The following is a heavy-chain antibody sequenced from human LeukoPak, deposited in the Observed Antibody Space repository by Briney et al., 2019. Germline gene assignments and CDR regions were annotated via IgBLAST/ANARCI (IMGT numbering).Heavy chain of an antibody. J-gene: IGHJ4*02. CDR3: TTDRGRTELPLFGY. D-gene: IGHD1-26*01. Sequence: PGGSLRLSCAASGFTFSNAWMSWVRQAPGKGLEWVGRIKSKTDGGTTDYAAPVKGKFTISRDDSKNTLYLQMDSLKTEDTALYYCTTDRGRTELPLFGYWGQGTLVTVSS. CDR1: GFTFSNAW. V-gene: IGHV3-15*01. CDR2: IKSKTDGGTT.